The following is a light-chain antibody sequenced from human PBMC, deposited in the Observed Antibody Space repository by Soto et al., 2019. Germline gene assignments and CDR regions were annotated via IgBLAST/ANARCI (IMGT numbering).Light chain of an antibody. Sequence: DIQMTQSPLSLSASVGESVTITCWASQNITTFLNWYQQKPGKPPRLVIFGTSNLQSGVPSRFRGSRSETEFSLTISGLQPEDFATYICQQSYRSPLNFGPGT. J-gene: IGKJ3*01. CDR3: QQSYRSPLN. CDR1: QNITTF. CDR2: GTS. V-gene: IGKV1-39*01.